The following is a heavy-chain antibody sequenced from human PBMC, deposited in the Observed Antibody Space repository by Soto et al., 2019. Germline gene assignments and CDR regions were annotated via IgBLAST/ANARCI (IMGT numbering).Heavy chain of an antibody. J-gene: IGHJ5*02. D-gene: IGHD2-15*01. V-gene: IGHV1-69*08. Sequence: QVQLVQSGAEVKKPGSSVKVSCKASGGTFSSYTISWVRQAPGQGLEWMGRIIPILGIANYAQKFQGRVTITADKHTSTAYLELSILGSEETGVYYCAREKGFVVVVAATGGGWFDPWGQGTLVTVSS. CDR3: AREKGFVVVVAATGGGWFDP. CDR2: IIPILGIA. CDR1: GGTFSSYT.